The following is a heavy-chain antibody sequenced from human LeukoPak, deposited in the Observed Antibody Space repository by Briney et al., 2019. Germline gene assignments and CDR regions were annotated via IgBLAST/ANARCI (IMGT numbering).Heavy chain of an antibody. Sequence: AASVKVSCKASGYTFTGYYMHWVRQAPGQGLEWIVWINPNSGNTGYAQKFQGRVTITRNTSISTAYMELSSLRSEDTAVYYCARGRWFGEYYYYYMDVWGKGTTVTVSS. CDR3: ARGRWFGEYYYYYMDV. CDR2: INPNSGNT. CDR1: GYTFTGYY. D-gene: IGHD3-10*01. V-gene: IGHV1-8*03. J-gene: IGHJ6*03.